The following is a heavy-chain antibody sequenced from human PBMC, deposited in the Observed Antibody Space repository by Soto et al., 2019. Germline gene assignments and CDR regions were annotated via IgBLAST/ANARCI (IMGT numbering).Heavy chain of an antibody. J-gene: IGHJ4*02. V-gene: IGHV3-11*01. CDR2: ISSSGSTT. CDR1: GFSLSDYY. D-gene: IGHD3-22*01. CDR3: ARVRGDSSGSYYFDY. Sequence: GGSLRLSCAASGFSLSDYYMSWIRQAPGEGLEWVSYISSSGSTTHYADSVKGRFTISKDNAKNSVYLQMNSLRAEDTAVYYCARVRGDSSGSYYFDYWGQGXLVTVYS.